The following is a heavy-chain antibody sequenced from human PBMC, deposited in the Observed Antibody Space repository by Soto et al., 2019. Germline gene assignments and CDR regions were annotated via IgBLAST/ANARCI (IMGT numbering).Heavy chain of an antibody. V-gene: IGHV1-69*02. CDR1: GGTFSSYT. CDR3: ARAATVTTPYNWFDP. CDR2: IIPILGIA. J-gene: IGHJ5*02. D-gene: IGHD4-17*01. Sequence: ASVKVSCKASGGTFSSYTISWVRQAPGQGLEWMGRIIPILGIANYAQKFQGRVTITADKSTSTAYMELSSLRSEDTAVYYCARAATVTTPYNWFDPWGQGTLVTVSS.